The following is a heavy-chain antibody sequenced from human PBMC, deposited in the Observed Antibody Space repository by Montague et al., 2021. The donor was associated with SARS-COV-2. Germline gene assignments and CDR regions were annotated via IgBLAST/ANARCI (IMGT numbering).Heavy chain of an antibody. V-gene: IGHV4-59*01. CDR1: GGSISSYY. CDR3: ARDGYYDNSGYYVRDAFDI. D-gene: IGHD3-22*01. J-gene: IGHJ3*02. Sequence: SETLSLTCTVSGGSISSYYWSWIRQPPGKGLEWIGYIYYSGSTNXXPSLKSRVTISVDTSKNQFSLKLRSVTAADTAVYCCARDGYYDNSGYYVRDAFDIWGQGTMVTVSS. CDR2: IYYSGST.